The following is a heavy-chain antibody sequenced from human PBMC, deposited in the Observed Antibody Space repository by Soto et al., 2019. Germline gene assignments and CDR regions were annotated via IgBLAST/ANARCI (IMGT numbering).Heavy chain of an antibody. Sequence: ASVKVSCKTSGYTFTSNAIHWVRQAPGQRLEWMGWISAYNGNTNYAQKLQGRVTMTTDTSTSTAYMELRSLRSDDTAVYYCARDRSSSTSCYAWCVESGWFDPSGQGTLVTVSS. CDR2: ISAYNGNT. CDR3: ARDRSSSTSCYAWCVESGWFDP. D-gene: IGHD2-2*01. V-gene: IGHV1-18*01. CDR1: GYTFTSNA. J-gene: IGHJ5*02.